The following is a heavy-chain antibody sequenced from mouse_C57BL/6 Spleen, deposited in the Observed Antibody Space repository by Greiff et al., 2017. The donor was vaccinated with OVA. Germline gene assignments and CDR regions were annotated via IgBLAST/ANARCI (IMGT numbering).Heavy chain of an antibody. CDR2: ISSGSSTI. V-gene: IGHV5-17*01. CDR3: ARMNGSRLYYAMDY. Sequence: VQLKESGGGLVKPGGSLKLSCAASGFTFSDYGMHWVRQAPEKGLEWVAYISSGSSTIYYAGTVKGRFTISRDNAKNTLFLQMTSLRSEDTAMYYCARMNGSRLYYAMDYWGQGTSVTVSS. CDR1: GFTFSDYG. J-gene: IGHJ4*01. D-gene: IGHD1-1*01.